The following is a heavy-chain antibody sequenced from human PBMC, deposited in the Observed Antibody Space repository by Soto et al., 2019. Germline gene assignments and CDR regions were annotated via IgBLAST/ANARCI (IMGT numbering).Heavy chain of an antibody. CDR2: SNQSGST. D-gene: IGHD5-12*01. CDR3: ARVPAYSGYDYIDY. Sequence: PSETLSLTCAVYGGSFSCYYWSWIRQPPGKGLEWIGESNQSGSTNYNPSLKSRVTISVDTSKNQFSLKLSSVTAADTAVYYCARVPAYSGYDYIDYWGQGTLVTVSS. CDR1: GGSFSCYY. J-gene: IGHJ4*02. V-gene: IGHV4-34*01.